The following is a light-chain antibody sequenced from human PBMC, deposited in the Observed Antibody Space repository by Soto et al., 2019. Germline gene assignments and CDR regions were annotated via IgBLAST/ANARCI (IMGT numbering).Light chain of an antibody. CDR1: QGISRE. Sequence: DIQMTQSPSSLFASVGDRFTITSRRSQGISRELNWYQQNPGKAPKLLIYGASNLQTGVPSRFSGGGSGTHFFLTISALQPEDVATYYCHQYTSLPYTFGGGTKVEI. CDR3: HQYTSLPYT. CDR2: GAS. V-gene: IGKV1-33*01. J-gene: IGKJ4*01.